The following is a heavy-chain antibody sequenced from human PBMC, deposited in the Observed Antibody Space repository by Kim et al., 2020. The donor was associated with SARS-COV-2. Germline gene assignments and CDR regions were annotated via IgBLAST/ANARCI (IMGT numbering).Heavy chain of an antibody. CDR2: IYYSGST. Sequence: SETLSLTCTVSGGSISSSSYYWGWIRQPPGKGLEWIGSIYYSGSTYYNPSLKSRVTISVDTSKNQFSLKLSSVTAADTAVYYCARDLGTAVAGTSIILIPNFDYWGQGTLVTVSS. D-gene: IGHD6-19*01. J-gene: IGHJ4*02. CDR3: ARDLGTAVAGTSIILIPNFDY. CDR1: GGSISSSSYY. V-gene: IGHV4-39*07.